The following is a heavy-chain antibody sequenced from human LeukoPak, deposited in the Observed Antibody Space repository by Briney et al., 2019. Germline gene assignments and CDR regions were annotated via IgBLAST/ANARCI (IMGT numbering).Heavy chain of an antibody. CDR3: ARAPYYYDNSGYFRFDY. D-gene: IGHD3-22*01. J-gene: IGHJ4*02. Sequence: SETLSLTCTVSGGSVSNGSYYWGWIRQPPGKGLEWIGYIYSSGSTNYNPSLKSRVTISVDTSKNQFSLKLTSVTAADTAVYYCARAPYYYDNSGYFRFDYWGQGTLVTVSS. V-gene: IGHV4-61*01. CDR2: IYSSGST. CDR1: GGSVSNGSYY.